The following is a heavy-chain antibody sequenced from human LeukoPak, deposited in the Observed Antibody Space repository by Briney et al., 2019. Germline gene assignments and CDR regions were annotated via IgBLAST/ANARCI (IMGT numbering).Heavy chain of an antibody. D-gene: IGHD3-22*01. CDR3: ASARLYDSSSYPHGH. J-gene: IGHJ4*02. V-gene: IGHV4-59*01. CDR2: IYYRGTT. CDR1: GASISRYY. Sequence: NPSETLSLTCTVSGASISRYYWTWIRQPPGKGLEWIGYIYYRGTTTYNPSLKSRVTISVYTSRNQFSLKLSSVTAADTAVYYCASARLYDSSSYPHGHWGQGALVTVSS.